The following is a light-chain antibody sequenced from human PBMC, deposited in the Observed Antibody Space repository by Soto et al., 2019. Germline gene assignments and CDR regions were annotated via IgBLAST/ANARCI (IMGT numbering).Light chain of an antibody. V-gene: IGLV2-14*03. J-gene: IGLJ1*01. CDR3: CAYSTSGTHV. CDR2: DVN. CDR1: SSDVGSYDY. Sequence: QSVLTQPASVSGSPCQSITFSCTGTSSDVGSYDYVSWHQQHPGKAPKLIIYDVNNRPSGVPSRFSGSKSGNTASLIISGLQTEDEADYYCCAYSTSGTHVFGTGTKVTVL.